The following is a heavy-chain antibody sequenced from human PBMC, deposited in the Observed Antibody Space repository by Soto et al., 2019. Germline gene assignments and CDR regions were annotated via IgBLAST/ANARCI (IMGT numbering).Heavy chain of an antibody. CDR3: AKRSPSGTYYFDY. D-gene: IGHD1-26*01. CDR1: GFTFTSYA. J-gene: IGHJ4*02. Sequence: GGSLRLSCAASGFTFTSYAMTWVRQGPGKGLEWVSSIGTTTGDLLYADSVKGRFTISRDNSRNTLYLQMNSLRTEDTAIYYCAKRSPSGTYYFDYWGQGTLVTVSS. CDR2: IGTTTGDL. V-gene: IGHV3-23*01.